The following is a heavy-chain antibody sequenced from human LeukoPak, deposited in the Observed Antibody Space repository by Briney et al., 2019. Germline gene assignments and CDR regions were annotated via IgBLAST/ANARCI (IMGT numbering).Heavy chain of an antibody. V-gene: IGHV1-69*05. J-gene: IGHJ6*03. Sequence: SVKVSCKASGGTFSSYAISWVRQAPGQGLEWMGGIIPIFGTANYAQKFQGRVTITTDESTSTAYMELSSLRSEDTAVYYCARGDNARDYYYYYMDVWGKGTTVTVSS. D-gene: IGHD2-8*01. CDR3: ARGDNARDYYYYYMDV. CDR2: IIPIFGTA. CDR1: GGTFSSYA.